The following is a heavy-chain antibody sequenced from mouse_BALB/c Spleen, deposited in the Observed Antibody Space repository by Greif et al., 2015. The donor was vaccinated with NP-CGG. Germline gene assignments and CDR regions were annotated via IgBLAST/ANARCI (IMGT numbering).Heavy chain of an antibody. CDR1: GYTFTDYY. Sequence: QVQLQQPGAELARPGASVKLSCKASGYTFTDYYINWVKQRTGQGLEWIGEIYPGSGNTYYNEKFKGKATLTADKSSSAAYMQPSSLTSEDSAVYFCARDSRYFDVWGAGTTVTVSS. CDR3: ARDSRYFDV. CDR2: IYPGSGNT. J-gene: IGHJ1*01. V-gene: IGHV1-77*01.